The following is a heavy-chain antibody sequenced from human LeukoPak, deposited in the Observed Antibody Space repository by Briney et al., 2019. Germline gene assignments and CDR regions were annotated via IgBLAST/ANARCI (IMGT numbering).Heavy chain of an antibody. D-gene: IGHD1-26*01. V-gene: IGHV4-4*07. J-gene: IGHJ4*02. CDR3: ARQGYTASYYFLDF. CDR1: GDFIRSNW. CDR2: IYATGST. Sequence: SETLSLTCDVSGDFIRSNWWGWVRQPAGKGLEWIGRIYATGSTKFNPSLKSRLTMSMDTSTNQFSLKLSLKLTSVTAADTPVYFCARQGYTASYYFLDFWSQGTLVTVSP.